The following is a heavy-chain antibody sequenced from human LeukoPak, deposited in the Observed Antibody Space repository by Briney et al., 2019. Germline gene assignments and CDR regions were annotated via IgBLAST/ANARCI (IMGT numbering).Heavy chain of an antibody. CDR3: AGGGITTFDY. V-gene: IGHV3-21*01. CDR2: ISSSGSHT. D-gene: IGHD3-10*01. CDR1: GFTFSSYS. Sequence: GGSLRLSCAASGFTFSSYSMNWVRQAPGKGLEWVSSISSSGSHTYCADSVKGRFTISRDNAKNSLYLQMNSLRADDTSVYYCAGGGITTFDYWGQGSLVTVSS. J-gene: IGHJ4*02.